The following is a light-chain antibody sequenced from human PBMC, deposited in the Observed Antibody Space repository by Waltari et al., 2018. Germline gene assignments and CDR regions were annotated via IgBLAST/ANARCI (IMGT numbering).Light chain of an antibody. CDR3: QQYGRSWNT. J-gene: IGKJ2*01. V-gene: IGKV3-20*01. CDR2: GAS. Sequence: EIVLTQSPGTLSLSPGERATLSCRASQSVSSSYLAWYQQKLGQAPRLLIPGASSRATGIPDRFSGSGSGTDFTLTISRLEPEDFAVYYCQQYGRSWNTFGQGTKLEIK. CDR1: QSVSSSY.